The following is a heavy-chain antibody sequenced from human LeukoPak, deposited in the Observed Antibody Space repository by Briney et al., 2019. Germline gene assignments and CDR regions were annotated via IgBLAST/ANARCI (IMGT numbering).Heavy chain of an antibody. D-gene: IGHD6-25*01. CDR1: GGSISRGSYY. V-gene: IGHV4-30-4*01. J-gene: IGHJ6*02. CDR3: ARDPLRLRAGYGMDV. CDR2: IYYSGST. Sequence: SQTLSLTCSVSGGSISRGSYYWSWIRQPPGKGLEWIGYIYYSGSTYYNPSLKSRVTISVDTSKNQFSLKLSSVTAADTAVYYCARDPLRLRAGYGMDVWGQGTTVTVSS.